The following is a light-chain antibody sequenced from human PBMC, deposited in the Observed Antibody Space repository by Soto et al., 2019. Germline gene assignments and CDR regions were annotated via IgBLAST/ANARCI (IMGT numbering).Light chain of an antibody. CDR2: DAS. CDR3: QQFNNYIT. J-gene: IGKJ5*01. Sequence: AIQLTQSPSSLSASVGDRVTITCRASQSISSYLNWYQQKQGKAPKLLIYDASSLESGVTSRFSGSGSGTDLTLTISSLQPEDFATYYCQQFNNYITFGQGTRLEI. V-gene: IGKV1D-13*01. CDR1: QSISSY.